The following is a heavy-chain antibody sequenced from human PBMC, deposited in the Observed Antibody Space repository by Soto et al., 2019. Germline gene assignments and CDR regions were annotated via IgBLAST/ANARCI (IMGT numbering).Heavy chain of an antibody. J-gene: IGHJ6*02. CDR2: IYTSGST. CDR1: GGSISSYY. V-gene: IGHV4-4*07. CDR3: ARDAVLWSSDYGMDV. Sequence: QVQLQESGPGLVKPSETLSLTCTVSGGSISSYYWSWIRQPAGKGLEWIGRIYTSGSTNSNPSLKSRVTMPVDTSKNQFSLKLSSVTAADTAVYYCARDAVLWSSDYGMDVWGQGTTVTVSS. D-gene: IGHD3-10*01.